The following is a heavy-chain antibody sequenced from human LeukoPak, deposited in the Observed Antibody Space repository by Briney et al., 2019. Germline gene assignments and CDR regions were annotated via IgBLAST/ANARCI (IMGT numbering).Heavy chain of an antibody. CDR1: GYTFNNYG. J-gene: IGHJ4*02. CDR3: ARDAPGRNYGDYRELDY. D-gene: IGHD4-17*01. Sequence: ASVKVSCKASGYTFNNYGISWVRQAPGQGLEWMGWVSPYNGDTNYAQKFQGRVTMTTDTSTSTAYMELRSLGSDDTAVYYCARDAPGRNYGDYRELDYWGQGTLVTVSS. V-gene: IGHV1-18*01. CDR2: VSPYNGDT.